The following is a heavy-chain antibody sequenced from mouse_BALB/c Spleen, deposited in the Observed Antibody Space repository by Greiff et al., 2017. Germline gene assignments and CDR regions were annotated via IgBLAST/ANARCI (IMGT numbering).Heavy chain of an antibody. J-gene: IGHJ3*01. CDR3: ARDYGNSWFAY. Sequence: VQLQQSGPGLVKPSQSLSLTCSVTGYSITSGYYWNWIRQFPGNKLEWIGYISYDGSNNYNPSLKNRISITRDTSKNQFFLKLNSVTTEDTATYYCARDYGNSWFAYWGQGTLVTVSA. CDR1: GYSITSGYY. CDR2: ISYDGSN. V-gene: IGHV3-6*02. D-gene: IGHD2-1*01.